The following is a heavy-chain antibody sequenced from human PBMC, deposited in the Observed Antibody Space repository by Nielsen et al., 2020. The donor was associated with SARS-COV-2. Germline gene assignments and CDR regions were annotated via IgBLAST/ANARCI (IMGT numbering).Heavy chain of an antibody. CDR1: GFTFSSYW. J-gene: IGHJ3*02. CDR3: AKDKSDSVAGFDAFDI. V-gene: IGHV3-23*01. CDR2: ISGGSGNT. Sequence: GGSLRLSCAASGFTFSSYWMYWVRQAPGKGLEWVSTISGGSGNTYYADSVKGRFTISGDNSKKTLYLQMNSLRAEDTAAYYCAKDKSDSVAGFDAFDIWGQGTMVTVSS. D-gene: IGHD6-19*01.